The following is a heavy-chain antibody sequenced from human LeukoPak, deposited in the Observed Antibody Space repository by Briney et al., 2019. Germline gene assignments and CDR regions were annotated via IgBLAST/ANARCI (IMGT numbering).Heavy chain of an antibody. D-gene: IGHD3-10*01. J-gene: IGHJ4*02. CDR3: ATLTFGESDSFDY. Sequence: GGSLRLSCAASGFTFSSYWMHWVREAPGKGLVWVSLINTDGTTTNCADSVKGRFTISRDNAKNTLYLQMSTLRAEDTAVYYCATLTFGESDSFDYWGQGNLVTVSS. V-gene: IGHV3-74*01. CDR1: GFTFSSYW. CDR2: INTDGTTT.